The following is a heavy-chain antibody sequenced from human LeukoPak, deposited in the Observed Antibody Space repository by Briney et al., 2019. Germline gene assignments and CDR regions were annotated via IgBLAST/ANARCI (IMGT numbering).Heavy chain of an antibody. V-gene: IGHV4-59*08. CDR2: ISYSGST. D-gene: IGHD4-11*01. CDR1: GGSISTYY. Sequence: SETLSLTCTVSGGSISTYYWSWIRQPPGKGLEWIGYISYSGSTNYNPSLKSRVTISVDTSKNQFSLKLSSVTAADTAVYYCARNLMTTVTTVGDAFEIWGQGTMVTVSS. CDR3: ARNLMTTVTTVGDAFEI. J-gene: IGHJ3*02.